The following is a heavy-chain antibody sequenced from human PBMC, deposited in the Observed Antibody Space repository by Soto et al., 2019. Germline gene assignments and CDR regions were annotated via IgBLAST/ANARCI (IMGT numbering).Heavy chain of an antibody. D-gene: IGHD6-19*01. CDR3: AREEIDSSGWYKRGGDFDY. Sequence: QVQLQQWGAGLLKPSETLSLTCAVYGGSFSGYYWSWIRQPPGKGLEWIGEINHSGSTNYNPSLKSRVTISVDTSKNQFSLKLSSVTAADTAVYYCAREEIDSSGWYKRGGDFDYWGQGTLVTVSS. CDR2: INHSGST. V-gene: IGHV4-34*01. CDR1: GGSFSGYY. J-gene: IGHJ4*02.